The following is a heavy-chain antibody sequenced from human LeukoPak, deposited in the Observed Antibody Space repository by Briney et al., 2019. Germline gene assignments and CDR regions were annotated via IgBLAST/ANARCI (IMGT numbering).Heavy chain of an antibody. Sequence: GGSLRLSCAASGFTFSSYAMSWVRQAPGKGLKWVSAISGSGGSTYYADSVKGRFTISRDNSKNTLYLQMNSLRAEDTAVYYCARDDSSSWWGPYGMDVWGQGTTVTVSS. CDR2: ISGSGGST. D-gene: IGHD6-13*01. CDR1: GFTFSSYA. CDR3: ARDDSSSWWGPYGMDV. V-gene: IGHV3-23*01. J-gene: IGHJ6*02.